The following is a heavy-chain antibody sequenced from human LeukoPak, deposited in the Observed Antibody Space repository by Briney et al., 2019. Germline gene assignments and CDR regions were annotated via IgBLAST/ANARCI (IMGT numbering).Heavy chain of an antibody. CDR2: ISSSGSTI. V-gene: IGHV3-48*03. CDR3: ARLSLYYFDY. Sequence: GGTLRLSCAASGFTFSSYEMNWVRQAPGKGLEWVSYISSSGSTIYYADSVKGRFTISRDNAKNSLYLQMNSLRAEDTAVYYCARLSLYYFDYWGQGTLVTVSS. CDR1: GFTFSSYE. J-gene: IGHJ4*02.